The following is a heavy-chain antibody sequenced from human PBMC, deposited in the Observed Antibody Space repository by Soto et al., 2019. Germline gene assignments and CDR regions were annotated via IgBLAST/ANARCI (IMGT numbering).Heavy chain of an antibody. CDR3: PRADMGYYDSSGYDY. D-gene: IGHD3-22*01. CDR1: GGSISSGCYS. Sequence: SETLSLTCAVSGGSISSGCYSWSWIRHPPGKGLEWIGYIYHSGSTYYNPSLKSRVTISVDSSKNQFSLKLSSVAAADAAVYYCPRADMGYYDSSGYDYWGQGALVTVSS. J-gene: IGHJ4*02. CDR2: IYHSGST. V-gene: IGHV4-30-2*01.